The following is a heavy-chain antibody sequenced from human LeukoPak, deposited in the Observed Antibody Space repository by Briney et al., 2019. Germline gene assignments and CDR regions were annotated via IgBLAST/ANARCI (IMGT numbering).Heavy chain of an antibody. V-gene: IGHV4-39*01. CDR1: GGSISSSSFY. Sequence: SEALSLPFTVSGGSISSSSFYWGWIRPPPGKGLEWIGSIYYSGSTNYNPSLKSRVTISVDTSKHQFSLKLSSVTAADTAVYYCARHRCSGGSCYPMNWFDPWGQGTLVTVSS. CDR3: ARHRCSGGSCYPMNWFDP. CDR2: IYYSGST. D-gene: IGHD2-15*01. J-gene: IGHJ5*02.